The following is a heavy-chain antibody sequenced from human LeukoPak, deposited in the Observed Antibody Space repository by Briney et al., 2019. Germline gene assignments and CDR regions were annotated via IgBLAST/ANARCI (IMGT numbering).Heavy chain of an antibody. CDR3: ARDFKTILGMIDY. J-gene: IGHJ4*02. CDR2: ISTSSNYI. CDR1: GFTFSSYS. Sequence: PGGSLRLSCAASGFTFSSYSMNWVRQAPGKGLEWVSSISTSSNYIYYADSVKGRFTIARDNAKNSLYLQMSSLRAEDTAVYYCARDFKTILGMIDYWGQGTLVTVPS. D-gene: IGHD3-3*01. V-gene: IGHV3-21*01.